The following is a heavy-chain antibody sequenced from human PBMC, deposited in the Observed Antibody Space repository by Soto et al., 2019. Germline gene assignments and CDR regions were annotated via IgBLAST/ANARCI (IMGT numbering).Heavy chain of an antibody. V-gene: IGHV3-23*01. Sequence: SGGSLRLSCAASGFTFSSYAMSWVRQAPGKGLEWVSAISGSGGSTYYADSVKGRFTISRDNSKNTLYLQMNSLRAEDTAVYYCAKVPGYDLWSGPYGMDVWGQGTTVTVSS. J-gene: IGHJ6*02. D-gene: IGHD3-3*01. CDR2: ISGSGGST. CDR1: GFTFSSYA. CDR3: AKVPGYDLWSGPYGMDV.